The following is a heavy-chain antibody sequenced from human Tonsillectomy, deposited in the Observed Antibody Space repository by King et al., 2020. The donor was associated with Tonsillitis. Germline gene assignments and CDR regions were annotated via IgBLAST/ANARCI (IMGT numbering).Heavy chain of an antibody. CDR1: GYSFTTYW. CDR2: IDPSDSYS. Sequence: VQLVESGAEVKKPGESLRISCKGSGYSFTTYWISWVRQMPGKGLEWMGRIDPSDSYSNYSPSFQGHVTISADKSISTAYLQWYSLKASDTAVYYCAISSSQSAEHFQHWGQGTLVTVSS. J-gene: IGHJ1*01. V-gene: IGHV5-10-1*03. D-gene: IGHD6-13*01. CDR3: AISSSQSAEHFQH.